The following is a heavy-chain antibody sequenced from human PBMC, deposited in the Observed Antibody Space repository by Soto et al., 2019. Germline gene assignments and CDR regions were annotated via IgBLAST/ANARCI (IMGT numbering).Heavy chain of an antibody. D-gene: IGHD3-22*01. J-gene: IGHJ3*02. V-gene: IGHV3-23*01. CDR1: GFTFSSYA. CDR3: AKVEYYCDSSAPEAAFDI. CDR2: ISGSGGST. Sequence: GSLRLSCAASGFTFSSYAMSWVRQAPGKGLEWVSAISGSGGSTYYADSVKGRFTISRDNSKNTLYLQMNSLRAEDTAVYYCAKVEYYCDSSAPEAAFDIWGQGTMVTVSS.